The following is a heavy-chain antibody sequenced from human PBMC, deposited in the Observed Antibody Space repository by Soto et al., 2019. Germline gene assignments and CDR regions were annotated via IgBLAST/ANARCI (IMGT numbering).Heavy chain of an antibody. Sequence: QVQLVQSGAEVKKPGASVKVSCKASGYTFTSYYMHWVRQAPGQGLEWMGIINPSGGSTSYAQKFRGRVTMTRDTSTSTVYMERSSLRSEDTAVYYCARLSRVYSGYERTYYFDYWGQGTLVTVSS. J-gene: IGHJ4*02. CDR3: ARLSRVYSGYERTYYFDY. CDR1: GYTFTSYY. V-gene: IGHV1-46*01. CDR2: INPSGGST. D-gene: IGHD5-12*01.